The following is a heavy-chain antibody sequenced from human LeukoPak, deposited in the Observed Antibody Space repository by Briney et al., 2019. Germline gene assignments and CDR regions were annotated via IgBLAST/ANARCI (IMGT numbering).Heavy chain of an antibody. V-gene: IGHV3-23*01. D-gene: IGHD4-17*01. CDR1: GFTFSSYA. Sequence: AGGSLRLSCAASGFTFSSYAMSWVRQAPGKGLEWVSAISGSGGSTYYADSVKGRFTISRDNSKNTLYLQMNSLRAEDTAVYYCAKVGAWDYGDYSIGYWGQGTLVTVSS. CDR3: AKVGAWDYGDYSIGY. CDR2: ISGSGGST. J-gene: IGHJ4*02.